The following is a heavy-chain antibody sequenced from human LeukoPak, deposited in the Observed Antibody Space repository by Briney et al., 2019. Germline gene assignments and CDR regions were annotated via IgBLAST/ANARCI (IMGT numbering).Heavy chain of an antibody. Sequence: GESLKISCKGSGYSFTSYWIGWVRQMPGKGLEWMGIIYPGDSDTRYSPSFQGQVTISADKSISTAYLQWSCLKASDTAMYYCATVPAAQAYGMDVWGQGTTVTVSS. D-gene: IGHD2-2*01. CDR1: GYSFTSYW. CDR2: IYPGDSDT. V-gene: IGHV5-51*01. J-gene: IGHJ6*02. CDR3: ATVPAAQAYGMDV.